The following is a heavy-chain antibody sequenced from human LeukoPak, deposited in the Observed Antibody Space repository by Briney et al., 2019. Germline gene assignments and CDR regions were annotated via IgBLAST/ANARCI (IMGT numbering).Heavy chain of an antibody. CDR3: ARHNRNEWTNFDY. D-gene: IGHD1-14*01. Sequence: PSETLSLTCTVSGDSISSNNCFWGWIRQPPGKGLEWIGYIYYSGSTNYNPSLKSRVTISVDTSKNQFSLKLSSVTAADTAVYYCARHNRNEWTNFDYWGQGTLVTVSS. CDR1: GDSISSNNCF. J-gene: IGHJ4*02. V-gene: IGHV4-61*05. CDR2: IYYSGST.